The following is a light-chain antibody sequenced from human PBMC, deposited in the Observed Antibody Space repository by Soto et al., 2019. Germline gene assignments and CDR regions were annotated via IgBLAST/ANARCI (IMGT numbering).Light chain of an antibody. J-gene: IGKJ1*01. CDR3: QHYNSYSEA. Sequence: ILITKSPSSFSASTGDRVTLTCRASQTISSWLAWYQQKPGKAPKLLIYKASTLKSGVPSRFSGSGSGTEFTLTISSLQPDDFATYYCQHYNSYSEAFCQGTMVDI. CDR1: QTISSW. V-gene: IGKV1-5*03. CDR2: KAS.